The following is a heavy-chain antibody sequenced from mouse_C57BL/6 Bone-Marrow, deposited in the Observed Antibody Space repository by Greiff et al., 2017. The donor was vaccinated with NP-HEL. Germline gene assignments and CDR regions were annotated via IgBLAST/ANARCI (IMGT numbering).Heavy chain of an antibody. J-gene: IGHJ3*01. CDR2: ISDGGSYT. V-gene: IGHV5-4*01. CDR1: GFTFSSYA. CDR3: ARDKPYYSNYVGIAY. Sequence: EVKLVESGGGLVKPGGSLKLSCAASGFTFSSYAMSWVRQTPEKRLEWVATISDGGSYTYYPDNVKGRFTISRDNAKNNLYLQMSHLKSEDTAMYYCARDKPYYSNYVGIAYWGQGTLVTVSA. D-gene: IGHD2-5*01.